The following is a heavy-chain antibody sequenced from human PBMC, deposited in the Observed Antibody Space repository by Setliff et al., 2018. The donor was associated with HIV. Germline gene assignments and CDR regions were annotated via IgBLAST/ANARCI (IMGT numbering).Heavy chain of an antibody. V-gene: IGHV4-34*01. CDR2: INHTGST. CDR3: ARGGGTSSPIDYHYYIDV. Sequence: SETLSLTCAVYGGSFSGYYWSWIRQPPGKGLEWIGEINHTGSTKYTSSLKSRATISVDPSKNQFSLKVTSVTAADTAVYYCARGGGTSSPIDYHYYIDVWGKGTTVTVSS. CDR1: GGSFSGYY. D-gene: IGHD6-6*01. J-gene: IGHJ6*03.